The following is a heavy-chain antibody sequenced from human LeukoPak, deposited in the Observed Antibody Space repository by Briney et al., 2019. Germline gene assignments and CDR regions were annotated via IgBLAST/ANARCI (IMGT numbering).Heavy chain of an antibody. V-gene: IGHV4-59*01. CDR1: GGSISNYY. D-gene: IGHD6-6*01. CDR2: VSYSGST. J-gene: IGHJ4*02. Sequence: SETLSLTCTVSGGSISNYYWNWIRQPPGKGLEWIGYVSYSGSTNYNPSLKSRVTISLYTSKNQFSLILNSVTAADTAVYYCARGRIAARLRTFDYWGQGTLVTVSS. CDR3: ARGRIAARLRTFDY.